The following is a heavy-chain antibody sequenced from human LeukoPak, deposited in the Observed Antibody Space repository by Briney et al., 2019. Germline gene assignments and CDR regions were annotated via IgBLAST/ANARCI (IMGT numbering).Heavy chain of an antibody. J-gene: IGHJ4*02. Sequence: ASVKVSCKASGGTFSSYAISWVRQAPGQGLEWMGWISAYNGNTNYAQKLQGRVTMTTDTSTSTAYMELRSLRSDDTAVYYCARVESWNYLVDYWGQGTLVTVSS. CDR2: ISAYNGNT. V-gene: IGHV1-18*01. CDR1: GGTFSSYA. D-gene: IGHD1-7*01. CDR3: ARVESWNYLVDY.